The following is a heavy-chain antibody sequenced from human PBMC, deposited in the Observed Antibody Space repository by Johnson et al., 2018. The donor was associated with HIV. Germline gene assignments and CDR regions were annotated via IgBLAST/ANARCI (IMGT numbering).Heavy chain of an antibody. Sequence: VQLVESGGGLVQPGGSLRLSCAASGFTVSSNYMSWVRQAPGKGLEWVSVIYSGGSTYYADSVKGRFTISRDNSKNTLYLQMNSLRAEDTAVYYCARDGAATMVVVGGAYDAFDIWGQGTMVTVSS. D-gene: IGHD3-22*01. J-gene: IGHJ3*02. V-gene: IGHV3-66*01. CDR1: GFTVSSNY. CDR2: IYSGGST. CDR3: ARDGAATMVVVGGAYDAFDI.